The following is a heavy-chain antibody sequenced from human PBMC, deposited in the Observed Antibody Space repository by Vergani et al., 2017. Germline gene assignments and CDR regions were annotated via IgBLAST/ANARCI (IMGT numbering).Heavy chain of an antibody. D-gene: IGHD2-2*01. CDR3: ARGRYCSSTSCPDAFDI. CDR2: ISYDGSNK. Sequence: VQLVESGGGVVQPGRSLRLSCAASGFTFSSYAMHWVRQAPGKGLEWVAVISYDGSNKYYADSVKGRFTISRDNSKNTLYLQMNSLRAEDTAVYYCARGRYCSSTSCPDAFDIWGQGTMVTVSS. V-gene: IGHV3-30-3*01. CDR1: GFTFSSYA. J-gene: IGHJ3*02.